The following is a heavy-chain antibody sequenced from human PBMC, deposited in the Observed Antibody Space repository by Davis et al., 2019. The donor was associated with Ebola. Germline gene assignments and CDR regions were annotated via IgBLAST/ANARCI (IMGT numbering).Heavy chain of an antibody. D-gene: IGHD1-26*01. J-gene: IGHJ5*02. Sequence: AASVKVSCKASGGVFVTYPITWVRQAPGQGLEWVGRIIPILGVSNYAQKFQGRVTITADKSRTSYLELTSLKFDDTATYYCARDRAGATSGTTENNWFDNWGQGTLVTVSS. V-gene: IGHV1-69*04. CDR2: IIPILGVS. CDR3: ARDRAGATSGTTENNWFDN. CDR1: GGVFVTYP.